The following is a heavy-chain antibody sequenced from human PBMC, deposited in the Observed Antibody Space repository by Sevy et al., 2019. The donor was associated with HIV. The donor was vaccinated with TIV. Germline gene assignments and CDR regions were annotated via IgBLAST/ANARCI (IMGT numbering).Heavy chain of an antibody. D-gene: IGHD2-15*01. Sequence: SETPSLTCTVSGGSISSSSYYWGWIRQPPGKGLEWIGSIYYSGSTYYNPSLKSRVTISVDTSKNQFSLKLSSVTAADTAVYYCARHKGPLRYRTHCDYWGQGTLVTVSS. CDR3: ARHKGPLRYRTHCDY. V-gene: IGHV4-39*01. CDR2: IYYSGST. J-gene: IGHJ4*02. CDR1: GGSISSSSYY.